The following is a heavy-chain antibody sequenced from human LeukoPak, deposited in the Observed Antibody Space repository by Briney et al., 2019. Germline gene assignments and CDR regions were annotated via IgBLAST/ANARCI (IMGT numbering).Heavy chain of an antibody. CDR1: GFTFSSYA. J-gene: IGHJ5*02. CDR3: ARGGIVVVPAAGVDP. Sequence: GGSLRLSCAASGFTFSSYAMHWVRQAPGKGLEWVAVISYDGSNKYYADSVKGRFTISRDNSKNTLYLQMNSLRAEDTAVYYCARGGIVVVPAAGVDPWGQGTLVTVSS. V-gene: IGHV3-30-3*01. D-gene: IGHD2-2*01. CDR2: ISYDGSNK.